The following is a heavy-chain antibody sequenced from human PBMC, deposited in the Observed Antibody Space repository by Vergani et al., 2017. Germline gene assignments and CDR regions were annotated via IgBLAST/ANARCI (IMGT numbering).Heavy chain of an antibody. CDR1: GYSFTSYW. V-gene: IGHV5-10-1*03. CDR2: IDPSDSYT. Sequence: EVQLVPSGAEVKTPGASLMISCKCSGYSFTSYWISWVRQMPGEGLELMGRIDPSDSYTNYSPSFQGHVTISADKSISTAYLQWSSLTASDTAMYYCARKELNYSYMDGWGKGTTVTVS. J-gene: IGHJ6*03. CDR3: ARKELNYSYMDG.